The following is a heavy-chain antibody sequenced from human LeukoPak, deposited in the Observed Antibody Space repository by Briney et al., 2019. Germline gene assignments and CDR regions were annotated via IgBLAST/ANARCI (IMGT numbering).Heavy chain of an antibody. J-gene: IGHJ4*02. CDR1: GFTFSSYA. CDR3: ARDHYRALDY. D-gene: IGHD4-11*01. Sequence: GGSLRLSCAASGFTFSSYAMHWVRQAPGKGLEWVAVISYDGSNKYYADSVKGRFTISRDNSKNTLYLQMNSLRAEDTAVYYCARDHYRALDYWGQGTLVTVSP. V-gene: IGHV3-30-3*01. CDR2: ISYDGSNK.